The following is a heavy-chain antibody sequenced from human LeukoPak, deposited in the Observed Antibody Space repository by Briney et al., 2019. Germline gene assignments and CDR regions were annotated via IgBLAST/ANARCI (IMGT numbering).Heavy chain of an antibody. V-gene: IGHV3-15*01. D-gene: IGHD1-26*01. J-gene: IGHJ3*02. Sequence: GGSLRLSCAASGFTFSDAWMSWVRQAPGQGLEWVGSIKSKTDGGTTDYAAPVKGRFTISRDDSKNTLYLQMNSLKTEDTAVYYCTTGRVGSTTYLRTDAFDIWGQGTMVTVS. CDR3: TTGRVGSTTYLRTDAFDI. CDR2: IKSKTDGGTT. CDR1: GFTFSDAW.